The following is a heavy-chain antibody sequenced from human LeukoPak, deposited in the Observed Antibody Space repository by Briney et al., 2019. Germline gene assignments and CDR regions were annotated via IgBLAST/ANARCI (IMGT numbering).Heavy chain of an antibody. CDR2: ISSSSSYI. CDR3: AREIVLRYFDWDAFDI. J-gene: IGHJ3*02. D-gene: IGHD3-9*01. V-gene: IGHV3-21*01. CDR1: GFTFSSYS. Sequence: GGSLRLSCAASGFTFSSYSMNWVRQAPGKGLEWVSSISSSSSYIYYADSVKGRFTISRDNSKNTLYLQMNSLRAEDTAVYYCAREIVLRYFDWDAFDIWGQGTMVTVSS.